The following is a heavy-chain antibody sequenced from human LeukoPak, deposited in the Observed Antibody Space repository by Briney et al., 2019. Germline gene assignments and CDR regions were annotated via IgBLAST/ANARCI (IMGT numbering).Heavy chain of an antibody. CDR1: GFTFSSYW. D-gene: IGHD3-10*01. V-gene: IGHV3-7*03. Sequence: GGSLRLSCAASGFTFSSYWMSWVRQAPGKGLEWVANIKQDGSEKYYVDSVKGRFTISRDNAKNSLYLQMNSLRAEDTALYYCAKDTGPFMVRGGHMDVWGKGTTVTISS. J-gene: IGHJ6*03. CDR3: AKDTGPFMVRGGHMDV. CDR2: IKQDGSEK.